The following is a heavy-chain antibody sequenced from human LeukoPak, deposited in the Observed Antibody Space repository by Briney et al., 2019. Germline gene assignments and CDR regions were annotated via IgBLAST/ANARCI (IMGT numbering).Heavy chain of an antibody. D-gene: IGHD6-13*01. V-gene: IGHV4-59*01. CDR1: GGSISSYY. J-gene: IGHJ5*02. CDR2: IYYSGRT. CDR3: TRVDYSSSWYWFDP. Sequence: SETLSLTCTLSGGSISSYYWTWIRQPPGQGLEWIGYIYYSGRTNYNPSLKSRVTISVDTSKNQFSLKLSSVTAADTAVYYCTRVDYSSSWYWFDPWGQGTQVTVCS.